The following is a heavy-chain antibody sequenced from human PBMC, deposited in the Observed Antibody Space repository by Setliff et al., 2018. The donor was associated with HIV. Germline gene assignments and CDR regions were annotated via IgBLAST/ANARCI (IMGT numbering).Heavy chain of an antibody. V-gene: IGHV4-59*01. CDR3: ARLRDMEWELIGLDY. CDR1: GGSISNYY. J-gene: IGHJ4*02. Sequence: PSETLSLTCTVSGGSISNYYWSWIRQSPEKGLEWIGYIHYSGSINYNPSLKSRVTISLDTSKNQFSLKLSSVTAADTAIYYCARLRDMEWELIGLDYWGRGTLVTVSS. CDR2: IHYSGSI. D-gene: IGHD1-26*01.